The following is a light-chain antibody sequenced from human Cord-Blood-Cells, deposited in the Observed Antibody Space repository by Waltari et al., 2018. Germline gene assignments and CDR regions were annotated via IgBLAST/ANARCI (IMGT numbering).Light chain of an antibody. CDR3: AAWDDSLNGNWV. CDR2: RNN. J-gene: IGLJ3*02. V-gene: IGLV1-44*01. Sequence: QSVLTQPPSASGTPGQRVTISCSGSSSNIGSNTVHWYQQLPGTAPKLLIYRNNQRPSGVPDRFSGSKSGTSASLAISGLQAEDEADYYCAAWDDSLNGNWVFGGGTKLTVL. CDR1: SSNIGSNT.